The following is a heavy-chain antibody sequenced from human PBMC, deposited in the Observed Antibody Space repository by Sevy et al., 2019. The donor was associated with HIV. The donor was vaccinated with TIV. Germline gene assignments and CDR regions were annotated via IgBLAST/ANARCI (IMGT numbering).Heavy chain of an antibody. CDR2: ITNSGSAE. Sequence: GGSLRLSCAASGFTFSSYEMNWVRQAPGMGLEWVSYITNSGSAEYYSDSVRGRFTISRDNTKNSLYLQMNSLRAEDTALYYCARDLPPSATTVAHFDYWGRRTLVTVSS. CDR1: GFTFSSYE. D-gene: IGHD4-17*01. CDR3: ARDLPPSATTVAHFDY. J-gene: IGHJ4*02. V-gene: IGHV3-48*03.